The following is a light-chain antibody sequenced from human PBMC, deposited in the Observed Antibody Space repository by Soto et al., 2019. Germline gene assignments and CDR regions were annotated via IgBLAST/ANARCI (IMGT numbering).Light chain of an antibody. J-gene: IGKJ1*01. CDR3: QHYNSYSAA. V-gene: IGKV1-5*03. CDR1: PTIRSW. CDR2: KAS. Sequence: DIQITQSPSTLSGSVGDRVTITCRASPTIRSWLAWYQQKPGKAPKLRIYKASTLKSGVPSRFSGSGSGTEFTLTISSLQPDDFAPYDCQHYNSYSAAFGQGTKVELK.